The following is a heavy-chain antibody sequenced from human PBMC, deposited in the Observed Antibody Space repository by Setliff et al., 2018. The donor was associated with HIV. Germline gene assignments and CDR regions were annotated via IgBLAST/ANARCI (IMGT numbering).Heavy chain of an antibody. Sequence: PSETLSLTCTVSGGSITRTPYYWGWIRQPPGKGLEWIGELSPSGTTRSNPSLQSRVTISLDTSNNQFSLKLNSVTAADTAVYYCARDQSDWFYWGQGTLVTVSS. CDR3: ARDQSDWFY. CDR1: GGSITRTPYY. CDR2: LSPSGTT. D-gene: IGHD3-3*01. J-gene: IGHJ4*02. V-gene: IGHV4-39*07.